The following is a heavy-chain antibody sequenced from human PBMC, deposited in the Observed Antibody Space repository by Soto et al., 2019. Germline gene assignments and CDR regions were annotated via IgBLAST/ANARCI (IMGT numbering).Heavy chain of an antibody. CDR1: AFTLSAYD. CDR2: LGAADDP. V-gene: IGHV3-13*05. Sequence: GGSLRLSCAASAFTLSAYDMHWVRQPNGKGLEWASALGAADDPYYLGSVKGRFTISRENAKNSLYLQMNNLRAGDTAVYYCARAYSGRLPRRADYYYAMDVWGQGTTVTVSS. D-gene: IGHD2-15*01. J-gene: IGHJ6*02. CDR3: ARAYSGRLPRRADYYYAMDV.